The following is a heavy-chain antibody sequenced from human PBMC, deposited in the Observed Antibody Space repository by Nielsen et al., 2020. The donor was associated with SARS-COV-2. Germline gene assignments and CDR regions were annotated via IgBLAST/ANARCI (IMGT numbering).Heavy chain of an antibody. J-gene: IGHJ4*03. CDR1: GFTIGTYA. CDR2: ISAST. V-gene: IGHV3-23*01. D-gene: IGHD6-19*01. Sequence: GESLKISCVVSGFTIGTYAMSWVRQAPGKGLEWVSAISASTYYADSVKGRFTISRDNSKNTLYLQMNSLRAEDTAVYYCAKRSGYTSGWYGDYWGQGTTVTVSS. CDR3: AKRSGYTSGWYGDY.